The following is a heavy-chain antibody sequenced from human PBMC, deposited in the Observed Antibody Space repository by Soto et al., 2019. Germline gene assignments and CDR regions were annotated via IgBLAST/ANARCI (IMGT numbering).Heavy chain of an antibody. CDR3: ARALLGGAARPGY. J-gene: IGHJ4*02. D-gene: IGHD6-6*01. CDR1: GFTVSSNY. V-gene: IGHV3-66*01. CDR2: IYSGGST. Sequence: GGSLRLSCAASGFTVSSNYMSWVRQAPGKGLEWVSVIYSGGSTYYADSVKGRFTISRDNSKNTLYLQMNSLRAEDTAVYYCARALLGGAARPGYWGQGTLVTVSS.